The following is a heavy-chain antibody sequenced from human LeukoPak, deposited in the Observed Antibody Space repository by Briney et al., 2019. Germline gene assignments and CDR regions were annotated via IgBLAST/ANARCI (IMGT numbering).Heavy chain of an antibody. J-gene: IGHJ4*02. CDR3: ARAPRYSSGWNLPARQQNQYYFDY. CDR2: ISAYNGNT. Sequence: ASVKVSCKASGYTFTSYGISWVRQAPGQGLEWMGWISAYNGNTNYAQKLQGRVTMTTDTSTSTAYMELRSLRSDDTAVYYCARAPRYSSGWNLPARQQNQYYFDYWGQGTLVTVSS. V-gene: IGHV1-18*04. D-gene: IGHD6-19*01. CDR1: GYTFTSYG.